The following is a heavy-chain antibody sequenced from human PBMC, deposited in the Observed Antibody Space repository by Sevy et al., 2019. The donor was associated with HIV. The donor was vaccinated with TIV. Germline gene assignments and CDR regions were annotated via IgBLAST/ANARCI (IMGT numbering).Heavy chain of an antibody. J-gene: IGHJ4*02. CDR2: INHSGST. CDR3: ARRASYYYDSSGSADPYYFDY. Sequence: SETLSLTCAVYGGSFSGYYWSWSRQPPGKGLEWIGEINHSGSTNYNPTLKSRVTISVDTSKNQFSLKLSSVTAADTAVYYCARRASYYYDSSGSADPYYFDYWGQGTLVTVSS. D-gene: IGHD3-22*01. CDR1: GGSFSGYY. V-gene: IGHV4-34*01.